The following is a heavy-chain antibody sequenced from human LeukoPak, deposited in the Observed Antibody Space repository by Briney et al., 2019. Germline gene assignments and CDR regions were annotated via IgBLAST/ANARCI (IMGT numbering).Heavy chain of an antibody. J-gene: IGHJ4*02. D-gene: IGHD3-22*01. Sequence: GGSLRLSCAASGFTFSGYAMTWVRQAPGKGLEWVSSIGGGTGGSTYYADSVKGRFTISRDNSKNTLYLQMNSLRAEDTAVYYCASRNYYDSSGYSDYWGQGTLVTVSS. V-gene: IGHV3-23*01. CDR3: ASRNYYDSSGYSDY. CDR2: IGGGTGGST. CDR1: GFTFSGYA.